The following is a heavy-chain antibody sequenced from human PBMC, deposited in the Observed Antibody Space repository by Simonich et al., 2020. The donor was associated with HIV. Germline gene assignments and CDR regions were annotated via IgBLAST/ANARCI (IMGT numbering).Heavy chain of an antibody. D-gene: IGHD1-26*01. V-gene: IGHV3-74*01. CDR2: IKSDGSST. CDR3: ARWGGATTVYYYGMDV. J-gene: IGHJ6*02. CDR1: GFTFSSYW. Sequence: EVQLVESGGGLVQPGGSLRLSCAASGFTFSSYWMHWVRQAPGKGLGGVSRIKSDGSSTSYADSVKGRFTISRDNAKNTLYLQMTSLRAEDTAVYYCARWGGATTVYYYGMDVWGQGTTVTVSS.